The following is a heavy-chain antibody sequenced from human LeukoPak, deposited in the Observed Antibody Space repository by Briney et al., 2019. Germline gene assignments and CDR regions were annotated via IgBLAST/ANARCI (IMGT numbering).Heavy chain of an antibody. CDR1: GGTFSSYA. D-gene: IGHD5-12*01. J-gene: IGHJ4*02. CDR3: ARELSGSLMI. V-gene: IGHV1-69*06. CDR2: IIPIFGTA. Sequence: ASVKVSCKASGGTFSSYAISWVRQAPGQGLEWMGGIIPIFGTANYAQKFQGRVTITADKSTSTAYMELSRLRSDDTAVYYCARELSGSLMIWGQGTLVTVSS.